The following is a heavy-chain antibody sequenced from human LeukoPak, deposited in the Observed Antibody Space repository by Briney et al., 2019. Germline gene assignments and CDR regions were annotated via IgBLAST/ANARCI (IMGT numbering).Heavy chain of an antibody. CDR3: ARVDGSGPNAPNDC. D-gene: IGHD3-10*01. CDR1: GYPFTSYA. J-gene: IGHJ4*02. Sequence: ASVKVSCKAPGYPFTSYAMHWVRQAPGQRLEWMGWINVGNGNTEYSQKFQGRVTITRDTPATTTYMELSSLRSEDTAAYYCARVDGSGPNAPNDCWGQGSLVTVSS. V-gene: IGHV1-3*01. CDR2: INVGNGNT.